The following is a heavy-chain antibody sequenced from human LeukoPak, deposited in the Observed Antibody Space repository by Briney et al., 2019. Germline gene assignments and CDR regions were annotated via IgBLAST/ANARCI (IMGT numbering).Heavy chain of an antibody. Sequence: ASVKVSCKTSGYTFISYGINWVLQDPGRGVEWMGWISPYNGDTYNAQTFKDRLTMITARSTSTAYFALRSRLSDTSTAFYCAACDRSRGIYLCGQGTPVTVSS. J-gene: IGHJ5*02. CDR3: AACDRSRGIYL. CDR1: GYTFISYG. D-gene: IGHD6-13*01. V-gene: IGHV1-18*01. CDR2: ISPYNGDT.